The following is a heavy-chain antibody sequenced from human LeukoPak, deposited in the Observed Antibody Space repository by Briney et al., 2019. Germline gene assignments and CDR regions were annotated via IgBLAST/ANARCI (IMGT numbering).Heavy chain of an antibody. V-gene: IGHV3-7*01. Sequence: GGSLRLSCAASGFTFSSYCMSWVRQAPGKGLEWVANMDPSGSQKRYVDSVKGRFTISKDSPGTSVYLEMYSLRAEDTAIYYCAIWTSGNYWGQGTRVTVSS. CDR1: GFTFSSYC. D-gene: IGHD1-1*01. CDR3: AIWTSGNY. J-gene: IGHJ4*02. CDR2: MDPSGSQK.